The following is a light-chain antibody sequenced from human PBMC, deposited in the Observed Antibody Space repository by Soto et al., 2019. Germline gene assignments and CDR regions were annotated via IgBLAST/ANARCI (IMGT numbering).Light chain of an antibody. CDR1: QGISSY. V-gene: IGKV1-8*01. CDR3: QQYYSYPHT. CDR2: AAS. J-gene: IGKJ2*01. Sequence: AIRMTQSPSSLSASTGDRVTITCRASQGISSYLAWYQQKPGKAPKLLIYAASTLKTGVPARFSGSGSGTDFTLTISCLQSEDFATYYCQQYYSYPHTFGQGTKLDIK.